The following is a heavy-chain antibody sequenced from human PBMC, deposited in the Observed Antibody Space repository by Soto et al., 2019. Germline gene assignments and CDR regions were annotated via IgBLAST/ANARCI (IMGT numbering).Heavy chain of an antibody. J-gene: IGHJ6*02. Sequence: QVQLVQSGAEVKKPGSSVKVSCKAPGGTFSSYAISWVRHAPGQGLEWMGGIIPIFGTAKYAQKFQGRVKITADESTSTGYMELSSLRSEDTAVYYCARSQGGSSSLDIYYYYYYGMDVWGQGTTVTVSS. CDR1: GGTFSSYA. CDR2: IIPIFGTA. V-gene: IGHV1-69*01. D-gene: IGHD2-15*01. CDR3: ARSQGGSSSLDIYYYYYYGMDV.